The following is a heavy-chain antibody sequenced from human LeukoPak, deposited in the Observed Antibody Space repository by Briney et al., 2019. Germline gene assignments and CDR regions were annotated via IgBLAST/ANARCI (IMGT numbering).Heavy chain of an antibody. D-gene: IGHD3-10*01. CDR3: ARDEGDSRWFGELYHY. J-gene: IGHJ4*02. V-gene: IGHV1-69*13. Sequence: SVKVSCKASGGTFSGYAISWVRQAPGQGLEWMGGIIPILGTANYAQKFQGRVTITADESTSTAYMELSSLRSEDTAVYYCARDEGDSRWFGELYHYWGQGTLVTVSS. CDR2: IIPILGTA. CDR1: GGTFSGYA.